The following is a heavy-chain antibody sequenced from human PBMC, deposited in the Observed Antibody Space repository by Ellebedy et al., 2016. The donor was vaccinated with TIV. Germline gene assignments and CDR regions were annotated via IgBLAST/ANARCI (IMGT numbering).Heavy chain of an antibody. J-gene: IGHJ4*02. D-gene: IGHD1-14*01. V-gene: IGHV4-59*01. CDR2: IYYFGTT. CDR3: ARDRPATNTIRYFDN. CDR1: DGSIGSYY. Sequence: MPSETLSLTCTVSDGSIGSYYWSWIRQPPGQGLEWIGYIYYFGTTHYNPSLRSRVTISIDTSQSQFSLKLTSVTAADTAVYFCARDRPATNTIRYFDNWGQGTLVTVSS.